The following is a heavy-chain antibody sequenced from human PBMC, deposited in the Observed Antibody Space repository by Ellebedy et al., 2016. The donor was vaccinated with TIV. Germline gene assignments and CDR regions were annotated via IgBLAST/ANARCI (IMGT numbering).Heavy chain of an antibody. D-gene: IGHD6-19*01. CDR1: DDSFSNYY. J-gene: IGHJ4*02. V-gene: IGHV4-59*01. CDR2: ISYSGYT. CDR3: ARGVSGGFFDN. Sequence: MPSETLSLTCSVSDDSFSNYYWSWIRQPPGKGLEWIGCISYSGYTDYTPSLQSRVTLSVDMSKSLVSLKLASVIAADTAVYHCARGVSGGFFDNWGQGTLVTVSS.